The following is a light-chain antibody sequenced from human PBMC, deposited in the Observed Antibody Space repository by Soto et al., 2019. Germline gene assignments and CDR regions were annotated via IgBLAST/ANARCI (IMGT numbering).Light chain of an antibody. CDR3: QQRSIWPQIT. J-gene: IGKJ4*01. V-gene: IGKV3-11*01. Sequence: EIVLTQSPATLSLSPGERATLSCRASQSVSKYLAWYQQKPGQAPRLLIHDASNRATGIPARFSGSGSGTDFTLTISSLAPDDFGVYYCQQRSIWPQITFGGGTKAEIK. CDR2: DAS. CDR1: QSVSKY.